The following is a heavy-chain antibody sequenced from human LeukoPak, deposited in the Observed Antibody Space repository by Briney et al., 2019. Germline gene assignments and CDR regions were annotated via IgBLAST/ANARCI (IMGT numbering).Heavy chain of an antibody. CDR1: GFTFSSYG. V-gene: IGHV3-15*07. J-gene: IGHJ4*02. CDR2: IKSKTDGGTT. D-gene: IGHD3-10*01. Sequence: PGGSLRLSCAASGFTFSSYGMHWVRQAPGKGLEWVGRIKSKTDGGTTDYAAPVKGRFTISRDDSKNTLYLQMNSLKTEDTAVYYCTWRMVRGVIFFDYWGQGTLVTVSS. CDR3: TWRMVRGVIFFDY.